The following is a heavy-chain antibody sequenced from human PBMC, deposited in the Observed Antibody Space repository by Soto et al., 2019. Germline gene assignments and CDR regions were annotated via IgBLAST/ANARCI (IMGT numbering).Heavy chain of an antibody. CDR3: ASHDILTGYHIDP. D-gene: IGHD3-9*01. V-gene: IGHV4-31*03. J-gene: IGHJ5*02. Sequence: PSETLSLTCTVSGGSISSGGYYWSWIRQHPGKGLEWIGYIYYSGSTYYNPSLKSRVTISVDTSKNQFSLKLSSATAADTAVYYCASHDILTGYHIDPWGQGTLVTVSS. CDR2: IYYSGST. CDR1: GGSISSGGYY.